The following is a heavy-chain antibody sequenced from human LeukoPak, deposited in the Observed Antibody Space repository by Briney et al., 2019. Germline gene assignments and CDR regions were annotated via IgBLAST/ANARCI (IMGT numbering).Heavy chain of an antibody. Sequence: GRSLRLSCAASGFTFSSYAMHWVRQAPGDGLEWVAVISYDGSNKYYADSVKGRFTISRDNSKNTLYLQMNSLRAEDTAVYYCAREGRLGELSPMDYWGQGTLVTVSS. CDR1: GFTFSSYA. D-gene: IGHD3-16*02. CDR2: ISYDGSNK. CDR3: AREGRLGELSPMDY. V-gene: IGHV3-30-3*01. J-gene: IGHJ4*02.